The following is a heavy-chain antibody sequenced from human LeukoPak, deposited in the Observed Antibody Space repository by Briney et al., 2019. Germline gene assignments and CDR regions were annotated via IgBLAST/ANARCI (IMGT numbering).Heavy chain of an antibody. CDR2: IYSGGST. V-gene: IGHV3-66*01. J-gene: IGHJ4*02. CDR1: GFSFSSHG. CDR3: ARDLGGSRGILDY. D-gene: IGHD1-26*01. Sequence: GGSLRLSCAASGFSFSSHGMSWVRQAPGKGLEWVSVIYSGGSTYYADSVKGRFTISRDNAKNSLYLQMNSLRAEDTAVYYCARDLGGSRGILDYWGQGTLVTVSS.